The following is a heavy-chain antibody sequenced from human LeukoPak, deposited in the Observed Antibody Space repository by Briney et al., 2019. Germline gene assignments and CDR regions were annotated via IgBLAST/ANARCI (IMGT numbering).Heavy chain of an antibody. D-gene: IGHD2-2*01. V-gene: IGHV3-9*01. CDR3: AKVSYHDAFDI. CDR2: ISWNSFTI. J-gene: IGHJ3*02. CDR1: GFTFDDYA. Sequence: HSGRSLRLSCAASGFTFDDYAMHWVRQAPGKGLEWVSGISWNSFTIGYADSVKGRFTISRDNAKNSLYLQMNSLRVEDTALYYCAKVSYHDAFDIWGQGTMVTVSS.